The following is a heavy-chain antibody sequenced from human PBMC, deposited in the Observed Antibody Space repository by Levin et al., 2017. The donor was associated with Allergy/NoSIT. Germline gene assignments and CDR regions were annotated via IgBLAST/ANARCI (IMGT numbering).Heavy chain of an antibody. Sequence: GGSLRLSSAASGFTVSSNYMSWVRQAPGKGLEWVSLYYGDGRTAYGDSVKGRFTISRDISRNTLDLQMNSLRAEDTALYYCARLSGTVWSPFDLWGQGTLVTVSS. D-gene: IGHD1-1*01. CDR3: ARLSGTVWSPFDL. V-gene: IGHV3-53*01. J-gene: IGHJ4*02. CDR1: GFTVSSNY. CDR2: YYGDGRT.